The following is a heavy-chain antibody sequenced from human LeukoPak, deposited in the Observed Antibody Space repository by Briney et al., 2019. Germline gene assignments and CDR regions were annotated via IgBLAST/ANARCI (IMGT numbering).Heavy chain of an antibody. CDR3: AKEAVRSSSWYGDY. J-gene: IGHJ4*02. V-gene: IGHV3-30-3*01. D-gene: IGHD6-13*01. CDR2: ISYDGSNK. CDR1: GFTFSSYA. Sequence: PGGSLRLSCAASGFTFSSYAMHWVRQAPGKGLEWVAVISYDGSNKYYADSVKGRFTISRDNSKNTLYLQMNSLRAEDTAVYYCAKEAVRSSSWYGDYWGQGTLVTVSS.